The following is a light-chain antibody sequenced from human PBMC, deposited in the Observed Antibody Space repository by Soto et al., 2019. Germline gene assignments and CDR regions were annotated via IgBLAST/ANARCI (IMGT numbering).Light chain of an antibody. CDR3: QQYYSSPQT. CDR2: WAS. Sequence: DIVMTQSPDSLAVSLGERATINCKSNQSVLYSSNNKNYLAGYQQKPGQTPKLLIYWASIRECGVPDRFSGSGSGTDFTLTISSLQAEDVAVYYCQQYYSSPQTFGQGTKVDIK. CDR1: QSVLYSSNNKNY. J-gene: IGKJ1*01. V-gene: IGKV4-1*01.